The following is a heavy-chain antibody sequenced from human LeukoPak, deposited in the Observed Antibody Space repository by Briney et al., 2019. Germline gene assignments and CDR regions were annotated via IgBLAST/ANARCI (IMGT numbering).Heavy chain of an antibody. CDR3: ARDLQQGDGSGVYGMDV. V-gene: IGHV1-2*04. J-gene: IGHJ6*02. D-gene: IGHD3-10*01. Sequence: ASVKVSCKASGYTFTGHYMHWVRQAPGQGLEWMGWINPNSGGTNYAQKFQGWVTMTRDTSISTAYMELSRLRSDDTAVYYCARDLQQGDGSGVYGMDVWGQGTTVTVSS. CDR2: INPNSGGT. CDR1: GYTFTGHY.